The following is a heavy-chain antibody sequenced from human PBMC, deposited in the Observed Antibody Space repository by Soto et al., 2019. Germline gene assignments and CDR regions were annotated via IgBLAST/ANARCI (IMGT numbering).Heavy chain of an antibody. D-gene: IGHD6-13*01. CDR3: ARRIAAAGTLDY. Sequence: QLQLQESGPGLVKPSETLSLTCTVSGGSISSSSYYWGWIRQPPGKGLEWIGSIYYSGSTYYNPSLRSRVTISVDTSKNQFSLKLSSVTAADTAVYYCARRIAAAGTLDYWGQGTLVTVSS. J-gene: IGHJ4*02. CDR1: GGSISSSSYY. V-gene: IGHV4-39*01. CDR2: IYYSGST.